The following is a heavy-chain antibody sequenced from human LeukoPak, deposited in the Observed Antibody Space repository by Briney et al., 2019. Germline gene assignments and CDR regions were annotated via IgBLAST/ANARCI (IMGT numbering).Heavy chain of an antibody. CDR3: VRPRSPASNDGGY. D-gene: IGHD1-1*01. V-gene: IGHV3-21*01. CDR1: GFTFSNYW. Sequence: GGSLRLSCAASGFTFSNYWMHWVRQTPGKGLVWVSCISSTSSYKYYADSVKGRFTISRDNAKNSLYLQLNSLRAEDTALYYCVRPRSPASNDGGYWGQGTLVTVSS. J-gene: IGHJ4*02. CDR2: ISSTSSYK.